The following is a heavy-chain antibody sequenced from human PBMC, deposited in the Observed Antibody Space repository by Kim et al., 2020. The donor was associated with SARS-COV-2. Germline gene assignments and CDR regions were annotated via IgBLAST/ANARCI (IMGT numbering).Heavy chain of an antibody. CDR3: AGGAGLSIDY. V-gene: IGHV1-3*01. J-gene: IGHJ4*02. CDR2: NT. Sequence: NTKYSQKLQGRITITRDTSASTAYMELSSLRSEDTAVYYCAGGAGLSIDYWGQGTQVTVSS. D-gene: IGHD6-13*01.